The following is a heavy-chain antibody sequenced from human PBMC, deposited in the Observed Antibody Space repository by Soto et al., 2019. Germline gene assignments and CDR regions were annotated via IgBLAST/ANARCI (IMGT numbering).Heavy chain of an antibody. J-gene: IGHJ6*02. CDR1: GGSISSSNW. D-gene: IGHD5-18*01. Sequence: QVQLQESGPGLVKPSGTLSLTCAVSGGSISSSNWWSWVRQPPWKGLEWIGEIYHSGSTNYNPSLKSRVTISVDKSKNQFSLKLSYVTAADTAVYYCARETREVVDTAIQMDVWGQGTTVTVSS. CDR2: IYHSGST. V-gene: IGHV4-4*02. CDR3: ARETREVVDTAIQMDV.